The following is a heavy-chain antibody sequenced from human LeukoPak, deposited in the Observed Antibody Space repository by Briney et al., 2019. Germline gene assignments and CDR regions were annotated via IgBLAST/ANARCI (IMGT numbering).Heavy chain of an antibody. D-gene: IGHD1-26*01. V-gene: IGHV4-59*01. J-gene: IGHJ4*02. CDR2: IDYNERT. CDR3: ARVRLYRWELLTVDY. Sequence: SETLSLTCTVSGGPISSYYWSWIRQAPGKGLERIGNIDYNERTKYNPSLKSRVTMSVDTSKNRFSLNLSSVTAADTAIYYCARVRLYRWELLTVDYWGQGTLVTVSS. CDR1: GGPISSYY.